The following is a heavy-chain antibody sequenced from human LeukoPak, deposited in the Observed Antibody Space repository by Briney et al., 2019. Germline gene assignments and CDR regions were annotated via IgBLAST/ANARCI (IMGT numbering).Heavy chain of an antibody. J-gene: IGHJ4*02. CDR2: ISGSGGST. Sequence: PGGSLRLSCAASGFTFSSYGMSRVRQAPGKGLEWVSAISGSGGSTYYADSVKGRFTISRDNSKNTLYLQMNSLRAEDTAVYYCAKVYYYGSGSSLFDYWGQGTLVTVSS. D-gene: IGHD3-10*01. V-gene: IGHV3-23*01. CDR1: GFTFSSYG. CDR3: AKVYYYGSGSSLFDY.